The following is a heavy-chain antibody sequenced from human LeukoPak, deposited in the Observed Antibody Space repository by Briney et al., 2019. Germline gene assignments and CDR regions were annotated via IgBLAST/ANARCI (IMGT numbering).Heavy chain of an antibody. CDR1: GFTFSSYS. CDR3: AREPSQGAFDI. Sequence: GGSLRLSCAASGFTFSSYSMNWVRQAPGKGLEWVSSISSSSSYIYYADSVKGRFTISRDNAKNSLYLQMNSLGAEDTAVYYCAREPSQGAFDIWGQGTMVTVSS. J-gene: IGHJ3*02. V-gene: IGHV3-21*01. CDR2: ISSSSSYI.